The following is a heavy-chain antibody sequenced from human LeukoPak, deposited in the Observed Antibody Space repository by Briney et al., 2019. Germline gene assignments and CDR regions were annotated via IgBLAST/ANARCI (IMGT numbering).Heavy chain of an antibody. V-gene: IGHV1-69*13. CDR2: IIPIFGTA. CDR1: GGTFSSYA. Sequence: VASVKVSCKASGGTFSSYAISWVRQAPGQGLEWMGGIIPIFGTANYAQKFQGRVTITADESTSTAYMELSSLRSEDTAVYYCALPCSGGSCYSLLRYYYYGMDVWGQGTTVTVSS. D-gene: IGHD2-15*01. CDR3: ALPCSGGSCYSLLRYYYYGMDV. J-gene: IGHJ6*02.